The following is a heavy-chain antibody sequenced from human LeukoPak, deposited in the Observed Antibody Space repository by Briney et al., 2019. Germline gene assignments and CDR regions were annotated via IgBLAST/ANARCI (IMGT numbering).Heavy chain of an antibody. CDR3: ARGRNYAGNSKDFDY. J-gene: IGHJ4*02. V-gene: IGHV4-59*01. CDR2: IYYSGST. D-gene: IGHD4-23*01. CDR1: GGSISSYY. Sequence: SSETLSLTCTVSGGSISSYYWNWIRQPPGRGLEWIGYIYYSGSTSYNPSINSRVTISVDTSKNQFSLKVSSVTAADTAVYYCARGRNYAGNSKDFDYWGQGTLVTVSS.